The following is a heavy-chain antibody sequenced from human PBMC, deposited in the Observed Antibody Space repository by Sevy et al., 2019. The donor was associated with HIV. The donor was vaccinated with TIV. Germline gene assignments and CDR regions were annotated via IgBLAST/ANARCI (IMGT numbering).Heavy chain of an antibody. CDR3: AGDRGSYSSSWHAFDI. Sequence: GGSLRLSCTASGFTFSGYTMNWVRQVPGKGLEWVSSISSGSSYIYYADSVKGRFTISRDNAKNSLYLQMNSLRAEDTAVYYCAGDRGSYSSSWHAFDIWGQGTMVTVSS. CDR2: ISSGSSYI. V-gene: IGHV3-21*06. J-gene: IGHJ3*02. CDR1: GFTFSGYT. D-gene: IGHD6-13*01.